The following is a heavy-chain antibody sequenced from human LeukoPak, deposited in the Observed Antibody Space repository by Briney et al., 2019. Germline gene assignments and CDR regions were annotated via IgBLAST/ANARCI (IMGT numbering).Heavy chain of an antibody. CDR1: GFTFSSYA. CDR2: ISGSGGNP. Sequence: GGSLRLSCAASGFTFSSYAMTWVRQAPGKGLEWVSAISGSGGNPYYANSVKGRFTISRDNSKNTLYLQMNSLRAEDTAVYYCAKETIVRGVMDYWGQGTLVTVS. J-gene: IGHJ4*02. D-gene: IGHD3-10*01. V-gene: IGHV3-23*01. CDR3: AKETIVRGVMDY.